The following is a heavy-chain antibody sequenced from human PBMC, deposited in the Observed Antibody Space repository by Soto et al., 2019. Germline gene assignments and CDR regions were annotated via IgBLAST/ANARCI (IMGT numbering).Heavy chain of an antibody. V-gene: IGHV5-51*01. Sequence: GESLKISCKGSGYSFTIYWIGWVRQMPGKGPEWMGIIYPGDSDTRYSPSFQGRVTISADKSISTAYLQWSSLKASDTAMYYCARHGPRVYYDNSDYYYYGMDVWGQGTTVTVSS. CDR1: GYSFTIYW. CDR2: IYPGDSDT. D-gene: IGHD3-22*01. CDR3: ARHGPRVYYDNSDYYYYGMDV. J-gene: IGHJ6*02.